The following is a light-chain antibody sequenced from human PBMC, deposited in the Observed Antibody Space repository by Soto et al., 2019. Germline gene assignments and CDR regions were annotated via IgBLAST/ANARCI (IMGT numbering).Light chain of an antibody. V-gene: IGLV2-11*01. CDR3: CSYGGSYTFV. Sequence: QSALTQPRSVSGSPGQSVTISCTGTSSDIGGYNYVSWYQHHPGKAPKLMIYDVSKRPSGVPDRFSGSKSGNTASLTISGLQAEDEADYYCCSYGGSYTFVFGGGTKLTGL. J-gene: IGLJ2*01. CDR2: DVS. CDR1: SSDIGGYNY.